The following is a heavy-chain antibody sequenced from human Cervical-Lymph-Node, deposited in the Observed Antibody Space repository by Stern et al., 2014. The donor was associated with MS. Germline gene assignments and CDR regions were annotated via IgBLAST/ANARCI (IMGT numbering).Heavy chain of an antibody. CDR2: ISYDGSNK. V-gene: IGHV3-30-3*01. CDR3: ARNLPYSSSWGDY. D-gene: IGHD6-13*01. CDR1: GFTFSSYA. Sequence: VQLLESGGGVVQPGRSLRLSCAASGFTFSSYAMHWVRQAPGQGLEWVAVISYDGSNKYYADSVKGRFTISRDNSKSTLYLQMNSLRAEDTAVYYCARNLPYSSSWGDYWGQGTLVTVSS. J-gene: IGHJ4*02.